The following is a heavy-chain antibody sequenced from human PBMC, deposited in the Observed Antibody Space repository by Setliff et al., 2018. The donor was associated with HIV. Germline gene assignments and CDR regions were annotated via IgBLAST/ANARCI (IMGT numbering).Heavy chain of an antibody. J-gene: IGHJ4*02. Sequence: GASVKVSCKASGDTFTTYALHRVRQAPGQRLERMGWINAGNGDTKSSQKFQGRVTITRDTSASTAYMELSSLRSEDTGVYYCAIGSSNWPHRPNNYYFDYWGQGTPVTVSS. CDR2: INAGNGDT. CDR1: GDTFTTYA. CDR3: AIGSSNWPHRPNNYYFDY. D-gene: IGHD6-13*01. V-gene: IGHV1-3*01.